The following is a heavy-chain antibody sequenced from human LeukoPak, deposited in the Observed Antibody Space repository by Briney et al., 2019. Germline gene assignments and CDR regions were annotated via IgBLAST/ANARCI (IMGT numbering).Heavy chain of an antibody. D-gene: IGHD6-6*01. CDR3: ARTAARRFDY. Sequence: ASVKVSCKASGYTFPSYFMHWVRQAPGQGLEWMGIINPTGGSTTYARKFQGRVTMTRDTSTSTVYMELSSLRSDDTAVYYCARTAARRFDYWGQGTLVTVSS. CDR1: GYTFPSYF. CDR2: INPTGGST. V-gene: IGHV1-46*01. J-gene: IGHJ4*02.